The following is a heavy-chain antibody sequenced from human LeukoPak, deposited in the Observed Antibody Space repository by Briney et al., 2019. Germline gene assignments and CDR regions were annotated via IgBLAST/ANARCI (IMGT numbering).Heavy chain of an antibody. D-gene: IGHD1-26*01. Sequence: ASVKVSCKASGYTFTSYYMHWVRQAPGQGLEWMGWINPNSGGTNYAQKFQGRVTMTRDTSISTAYMELSRLRSDDTAVYYCVRWVGATGSFDYWGQGTLVTVSS. V-gene: IGHV1-2*02. CDR1: GYTFTSYY. CDR3: VRWVGATGSFDY. CDR2: INPNSGGT. J-gene: IGHJ4*02.